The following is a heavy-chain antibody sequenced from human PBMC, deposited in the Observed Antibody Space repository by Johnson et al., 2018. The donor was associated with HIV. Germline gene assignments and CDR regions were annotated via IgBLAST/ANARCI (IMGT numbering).Heavy chain of an antibody. V-gene: IGHV3-11*04. CDR3: ARDSGGGWRSDAFDI. D-gene: IGHD3-10*01. Sequence: QVQLVESGGGLVKPGGSLRLSCAASGFTFSDYYMSWIRQAPGKGLECVSYISSSGSTYYAYSVKGRFTISRDNSKNTLYLQMDSLRVEVTAVYYCARDSGGGWRSDAFDIWGQGTVVTVSS. J-gene: IGHJ3*02. CDR2: ISSSGST. CDR1: GFTFSDYY.